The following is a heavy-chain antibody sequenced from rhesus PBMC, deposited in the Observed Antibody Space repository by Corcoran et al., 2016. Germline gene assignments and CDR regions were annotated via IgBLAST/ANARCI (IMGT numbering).Heavy chain of an antibody. J-gene: IGHJ4*01. D-gene: IGHD3-16*01. Sequence: QVQLQESGPGLVKPSETLSLTCAVSGGSISDSYYWNWIRQPPGKGLEWIGNIYGNSSSTYDNPSLKRLVTISKDTSKNQFFLKLSSVTAADTAVYYWARSLYYSGTYFDYWGQGVLVTVSS. V-gene: IGHV4S9*01. CDR3: ARSLYYSGTYFDY. CDR1: GGSISDSYY. CDR2: IYGNSSST.